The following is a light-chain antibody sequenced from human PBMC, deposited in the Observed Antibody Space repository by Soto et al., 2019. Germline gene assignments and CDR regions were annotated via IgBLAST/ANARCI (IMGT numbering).Light chain of an antibody. CDR1: QSVSSK. Sequence: IVIPLSPATLSVSPGDRATLSCRASQSVSSKLAWYQQTPGQAPRLLIYGASTRDTGIPARFSGSGSGTECTLTVNRLQPEDFAIYYCQPYNNWPLTFGGGTKVDIK. J-gene: IGKJ4*01. CDR2: GAS. V-gene: IGKV3-15*01. CDR3: QPYNNWPLT.